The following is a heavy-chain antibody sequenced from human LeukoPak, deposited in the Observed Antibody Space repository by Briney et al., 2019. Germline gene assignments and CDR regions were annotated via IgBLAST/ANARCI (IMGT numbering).Heavy chain of an antibody. Sequence: SETLSLTCTVSGGSISSYYWSWIRQPPGKGLEWIGYIYYSGSTNYNPSLKSRVTISVDTSKNQFSLKLSSVTAADTAVYYCARHVSLVFPPDYWGQGTLVTVSS. CDR3: ARHVSLVFPPDY. D-gene: IGHD2-21*02. CDR2: IYYSGST. CDR1: GGSISSYY. J-gene: IGHJ4*02. V-gene: IGHV4-59*08.